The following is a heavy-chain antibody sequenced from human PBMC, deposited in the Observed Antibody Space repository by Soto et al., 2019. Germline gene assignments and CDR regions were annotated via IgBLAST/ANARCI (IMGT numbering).Heavy chain of an antibody. Sequence: EVQLVESGGGLVKSGGSLRLSCVDSGFTFSSYSMNWVRQAPGKGLEWVASISSRSSVIWYADSLKGRFTISRDNAKNSLYLQMNSLRGEDTAVYYCLRGGRGYTRAEVLDVWGQGTMVTVSS. J-gene: IGHJ3*01. CDR2: ISSRSSVI. D-gene: IGHD2-2*02. CDR3: LRGGRGYTRAEVLDV. CDR1: GFTFSSYS. V-gene: IGHV3-21*06.